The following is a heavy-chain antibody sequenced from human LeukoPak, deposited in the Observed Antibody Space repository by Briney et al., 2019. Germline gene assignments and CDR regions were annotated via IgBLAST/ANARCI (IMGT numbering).Heavy chain of an antibody. CDR3: ARETNRDGYAWDFDY. Sequence: GGSLRLSCAASGFTFSSYSMNWVRQAPGKGLEWVSSISSSSSYIYYADSVKGRFTISRDNAKNSLYLQMNSLRAEDTAVYYCARETNRDGYAWDFDYWGQGTLVTVSS. CDR1: GFTFSSYS. J-gene: IGHJ4*02. CDR2: ISSSSSYI. D-gene: IGHD5-24*01. V-gene: IGHV3-21*01.